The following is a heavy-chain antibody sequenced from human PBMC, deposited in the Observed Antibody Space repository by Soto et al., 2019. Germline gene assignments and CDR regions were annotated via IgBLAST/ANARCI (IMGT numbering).Heavy chain of an antibody. V-gene: IGHV3-7*03. J-gene: IGHJ4*02. CDR1: GFTFSSYW. D-gene: IGHD3-10*01. Sequence: GGSLRLSCAASGFTFSSYWMSWVRQAPERGLEWVANINQDATRQSYVDSVEGRFSIPRDNAKNSVYLQMNNLRVDDTAVYYCARVGLFDGNKPITLEFWGQGTLVTVSS. CDR3: ARVGLFDGNKPITLEF. CDR2: INQDATRQ.